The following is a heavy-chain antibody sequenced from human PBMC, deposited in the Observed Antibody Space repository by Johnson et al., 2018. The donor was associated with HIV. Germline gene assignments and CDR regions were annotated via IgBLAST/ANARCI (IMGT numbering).Heavy chain of an antibody. Sequence: QVQLVESGGGVVQPGKSLRLSCAASGFTFSSYGMHWVRQAPGKGLEWVAVIWYDGSQKYYTDSVKGRFTISRDNAKNSLYLQMNSLRAEDTAVYYCARETGDPVVPAARDAFDIWGQGTMVTVSS. CDR1: GFTFSSYG. D-gene: IGHD2-2*01. CDR3: ARETGDPVVPAARDAFDI. J-gene: IGHJ3*02. CDR2: IWYDGSQK. V-gene: IGHV3-33*01.